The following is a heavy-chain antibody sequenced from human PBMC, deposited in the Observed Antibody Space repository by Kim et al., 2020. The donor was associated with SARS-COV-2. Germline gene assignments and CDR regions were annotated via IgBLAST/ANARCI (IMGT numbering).Heavy chain of an antibody. J-gene: IGHJ6*02. CDR3: ARVVVNSSSWYHPYYYYYYGMDV. CDR1: GFTFSSYW. Sequence: GGSLRLSCAASGFTFSSYWMSWVRQAPGKGLEWVANIKQDGSEKYYVDSVKGRFTISRDNAKNSLYLQMNSLRAEDTAVYYCARVVVNSSSWYHPYYYYYYGMDVWGQGTTVTVSS. D-gene: IGHD6-13*01. CDR2: IKQDGSEK. V-gene: IGHV3-7*01.